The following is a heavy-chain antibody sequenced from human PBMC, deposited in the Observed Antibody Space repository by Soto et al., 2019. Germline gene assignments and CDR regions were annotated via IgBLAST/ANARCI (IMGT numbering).Heavy chain of an antibody. D-gene: IGHD1-26*01. CDR3: ARDAAVGAPEY. Sequence: GGSLRLSCAASGSTFTRYGFHWVRQAPGKGLEWVAIIWYDGSNKYYADSVKGRFTISRDNSKNTLYLQMNSLRAEDTALYYCARDAAVGAPEYWGQGTQVTVSS. CDR2: IWYDGSNK. CDR1: GSTFTRYG. V-gene: IGHV3-33*01. J-gene: IGHJ4*02.